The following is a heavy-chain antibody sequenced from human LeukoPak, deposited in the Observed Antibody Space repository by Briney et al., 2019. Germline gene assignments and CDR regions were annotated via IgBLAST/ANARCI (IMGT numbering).Heavy chain of an antibody. J-gene: IGHJ4*02. V-gene: IGHV3-23*01. CDR2: ISGSGDST. CDR3: ARDREYYDSSGYQQGFDY. D-gene: IGHD3-22*01. Sequence: GGSLRLSCAASGFTFSSFGMSWVRQAPGKGLEWVSGISGSGDSTYYADSVKGRFTISRDNSKKTLYLQMNSLRAEDTAVYYCARDREYYDSSGYQQGFDYWGQGTLVTVSS. CDR1: GFTFSSFG.